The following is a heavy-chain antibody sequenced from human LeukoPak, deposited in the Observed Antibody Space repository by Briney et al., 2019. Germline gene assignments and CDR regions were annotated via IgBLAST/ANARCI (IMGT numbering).Heavy chain of an antibody. J-gene: IGHJ4*02. CDR2: ISSNGDNT. CDR1: GFTISNYA. Sequence: PGGSLRLSCAASGFTISNYAMHWVRQAPGKGLEYVSAISSNGDNTYYANSVKGRFTISRDNSKNTLYLQMGSLRAEDMAVYYCARRAGAYSHPYDYWGQGTLVTVSS. D-gene: IGHD4/OR15-4a*01. CDR3: ARRAGAYSHPYDY. V-gene: IGHV3-64*01.